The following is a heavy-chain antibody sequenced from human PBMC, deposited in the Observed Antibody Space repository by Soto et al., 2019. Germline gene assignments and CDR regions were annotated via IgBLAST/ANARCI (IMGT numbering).Heavy chain of an antibody. V-gene: IGHV4-59*01. CDR3: ARDSAYTNSWLYFHH. CDR2: VYYTGRT. Sequence: QVQLQESGPGVVEPSETLSLTCTISGGSIGGYYWSWIRQTPGKGLEWIGYVYYTGRTSYNPSLKSRVAISVDTSKNQFSLRLSSVTAADTAVYYCARDSAYTNSWLYFHHWGQGTLVTVSS. D-gene: IGHD6-13*01. CDR1: GGSIGGYY. J-gene: IGHJ1*01.